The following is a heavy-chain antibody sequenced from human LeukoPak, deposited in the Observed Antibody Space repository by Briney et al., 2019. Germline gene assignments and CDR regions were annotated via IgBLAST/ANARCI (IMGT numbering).Heavy chain of an antibody. D-gene: IGHD6-13*01. J-gene: IGHJ4*02. Sequence: GESLKISCKASGYSFTTYWIGWARQMPGKGPEWMGIIYPSDSDTTYSPSFQGQVTISADKSISTAYLQWSSLKASDTAMYYCARLISDSWYYFDSWGQGTLVTVSS. V-gene: IGHV5-51*01. CDR1: GYSFTTYW. CDR3: ARLISDSWYYFDS. CDR2: IYPSDSDT.